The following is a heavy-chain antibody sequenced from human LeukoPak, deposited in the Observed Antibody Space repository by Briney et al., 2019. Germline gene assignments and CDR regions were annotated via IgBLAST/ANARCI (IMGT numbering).Heavy chain of an antibody. CDR2: SYYSGST. J-gene: IGHJ4*02. Sequence: SETLSLTCTVSGGSISSSSYYWGWIRQPPGKGLEWIGSSYYSGSTYYNPSLKSRVTISVDTSKNQFSLKLSSVTAADTAVYCCARQSPTPYCGGDCYSGLFDYWGQGTLVTVSS. CDR1: GGSISSSSYY. V-gene: IGHV4-39*01. D-gene: IGHD2-21*02. CDR3: ARQSPTPYCGGDCYSGLFDY.